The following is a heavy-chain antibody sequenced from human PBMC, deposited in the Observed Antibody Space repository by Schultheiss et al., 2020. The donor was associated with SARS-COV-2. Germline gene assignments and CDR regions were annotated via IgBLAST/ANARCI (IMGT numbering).Heavy chain of an antibody. J-gene: IGHJ4*02. CDR1: GFTFSSYA. CDR2: ISYDGSNK. Sequence: GGSLRLSCAASGFTFSSYAMHWVRQAPGKGLEWVAVISYDGSNKYYADSVKGRFTISRDNSKNTLYLQMNSLRVEDTAVYYCARVRLPGPGYFDYWGQGTLVTVSS. V-gene: IGHV3-30*04. CDR3: ARVRLPGPGYFDY. D-gene: IGHD5-12*01.